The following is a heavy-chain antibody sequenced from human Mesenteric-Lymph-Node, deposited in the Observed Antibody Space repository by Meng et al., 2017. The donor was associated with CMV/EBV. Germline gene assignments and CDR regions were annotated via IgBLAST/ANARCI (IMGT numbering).Heavy chain of an antibody. J-gene: IGHJ6*02. V-gene: IGHV3-21*06. CDR2: ISSSSGYI. CDR3: ARATLAEYDFWTGFAMGV. Sequence: GESLKISCAASGFTFSKYSMNWVRQAPGKGLEWVSSISSSSGYIYYADSVKGRFTISRDNAWNSLYLQMNSLRAGDTAVYYCARATLAEYDFWTGFAMGVWGQGTTVTVSS. D-gene: IGHD3-3*01. CDR1: GFTFSKYS.